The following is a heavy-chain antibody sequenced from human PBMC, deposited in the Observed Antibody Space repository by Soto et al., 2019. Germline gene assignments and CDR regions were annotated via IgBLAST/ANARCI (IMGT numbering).Heavy chain of an antibody. D-gene: IGHD6-6*01. CDR3: ASPISSSSVGDAFDI. Sequence: GGSLRLSCAASGFTVSSNYMSWVRQAPGKGLEWVSYISSSSSTIYYADSVKGRFTISRDNAKNSLYLQMNSLRDEDTAVYYCASPISSSSVGDAFDIWGQGTMVTVSS. V-gene: IGHV3-48*02. CDR1: GFTVSSNY. CDR2: ISSSSSTI. J-gene: IGHJ3*02.